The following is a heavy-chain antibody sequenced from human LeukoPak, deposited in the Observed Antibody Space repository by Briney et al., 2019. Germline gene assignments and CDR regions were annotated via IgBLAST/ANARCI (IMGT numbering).Heavy chain of an antibody. CDR3: AREVGSYGAFDI. J-gene: IGHJ3*02. V-gene: IGHV4-39*07. Sequence: SETLSLTCTVSGGSISSSSYYWGWIRQPPGKGLEWIGSIYYSGSTYYNPSLKSRVTISVDTSKNQFSLKLSSVTAADTAVYYCAREVGSYGAFDIWGQGTMVTVSS. CDR1: GGSISSSSYY. D-gene: IGHD1-26*01. CDR2: IYYSGST.